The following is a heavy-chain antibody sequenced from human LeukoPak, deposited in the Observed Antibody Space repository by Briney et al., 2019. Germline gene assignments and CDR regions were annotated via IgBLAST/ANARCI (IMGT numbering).Heavy chain of an antibody. D-gene: IGHD6-13*01. Sequence: AGGSLRLSCAVSGFTFSSYAMSWVRQAPGKGLEWVSAISGSGVSTYYADSVKGRFTISRDDSKNTLYLQMNSLRAEDTAVYYCAKGSQQQLVFDYWGQGTLVTVSS. CDR3: AKGSQQQLVFDY. J-gene: IGHJ4*02. CDR2: ISGSGVST. CDR1: GFTFSSYA. V-gene: IGHV3-23*01.